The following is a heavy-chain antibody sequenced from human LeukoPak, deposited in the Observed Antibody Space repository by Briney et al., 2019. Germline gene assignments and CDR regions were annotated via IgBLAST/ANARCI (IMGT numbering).Heavy chain of an antibody. CDR1: GGSISTYY. CDR2: ISRTGVAT. D-gene: IGHD3-22*01. J-gene: IGHJ4*02. CDR3: AKHSHDGSAPYYEVQFDS. Sequence: ETLSLTCTVSGGSISTYYWSWVRQAPGKGLEWVSTISRTGVATYYANSVKGRFTISRDNSKNTVYLQMNSLRAEDTAVYYCAKHSHDGSAPYYEVQFDSWGQGTLVTVSS. V-gene: IGHV3-23*01.